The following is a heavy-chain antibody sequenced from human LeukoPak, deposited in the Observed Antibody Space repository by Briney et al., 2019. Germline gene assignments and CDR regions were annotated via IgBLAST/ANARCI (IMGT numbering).Heavy chain of an antibody. V-gene: IGHV4-59*01. CDR1: GGSISSYY. D-gene: IGHD2-8*02. CDR2: IYYSGST. J-gene: IGHJ4*02. CDR3: ARDRADSDTVFDY. Sequence: SEPLSLTCTVSGGSISSYYWSWIRQPPGKGLEWIGYIYYSGSTNYNPSLKSRVTISVDTSKNQFSLKLSSVTAADTAVYYCARDRADSDTVFDYWGQGTLVTVSS.